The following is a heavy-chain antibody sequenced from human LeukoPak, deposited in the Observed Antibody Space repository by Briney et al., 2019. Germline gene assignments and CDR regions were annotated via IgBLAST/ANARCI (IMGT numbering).Heavy chain of an antibody. CDR1: GGSISSYY. V-gene: IGHV3-66*01. J-gene: IGHJ6*02. CDR2: IYSGGNT. Sequence: PSETLSLTCTVSGGSISSYYWSWVRQAPGKGLEWVSVIYSGGNTYYADSVKGRFSISRDNFRNTLYLQMNSLRGEDTAVYYCARGGLAPYYGMDVWGQGTTVTVSS. CDR3: ARGGLAPYYGMDV.